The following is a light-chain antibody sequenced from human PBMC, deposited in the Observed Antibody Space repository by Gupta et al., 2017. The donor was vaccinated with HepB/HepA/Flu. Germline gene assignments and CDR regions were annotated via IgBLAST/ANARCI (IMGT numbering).Light chain of an antibody. CDR1: QTMSNF. CDR3: QQSYSTPLT. CDR2: AAS. J-gene: IGKJ4*01. Sequence: IQLTQSPSSLSASVGDRVTIPCRASQTMSNFLHWYQQKPGKAPKLLIYAASSLQSGVPSRFRGSGSGTDFTLTINSLQPEDFATYYCQQSYSTPLTFGGGTKVEIK. V-gene: IGKV1-39*01.